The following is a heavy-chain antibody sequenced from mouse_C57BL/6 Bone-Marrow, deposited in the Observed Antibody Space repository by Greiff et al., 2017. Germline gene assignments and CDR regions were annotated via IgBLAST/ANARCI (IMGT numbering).Heavy chain of an antibody. J-gene: IGHJ1*03. Sequence: QVQLQQSGAELVKPGASVKLSCKASGYTFNSYWMQWVKQRPGQGLEWIGEIDPSDSYTNYNQKFKGKATLTVDTSSRTAYMQLSILTSEDSSVDCGARGYYGNDWYCDVWGTGTTVTVSS. V-gene: IGHV1-50*01. CDR3: ARGYYGNDWYCDV. CDR2: IDPSDSYT. D-gene: IGHD2-1*01. CDR1: GYTFNSYW.